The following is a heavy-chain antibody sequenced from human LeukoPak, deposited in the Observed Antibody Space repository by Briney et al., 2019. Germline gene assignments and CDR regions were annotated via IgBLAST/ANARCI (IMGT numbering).Heavy chain of an antibody. CDR2: IYHSGST. D-gene: IGHD1-26*01. CDR3: ARVSAWVSFDY. J-gene: IGHJ4*02. CDR1: GGSISSGGYS. Sequence: SESLSLTCAVYGGSISSGGYSWSSIRQPPGKGLEWIGYIYHSGSTYYNPSLKSRVTISVDRSKNQFSLKLSSVTAAATAVYYCARVSAWVSFDYWGQGTLVTVSS. V-gene: IGHV4-30-2*01.